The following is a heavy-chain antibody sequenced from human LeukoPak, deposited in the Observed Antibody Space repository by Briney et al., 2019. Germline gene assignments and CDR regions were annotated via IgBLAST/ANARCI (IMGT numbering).Heavy chain of an antibody. J-gene: IGHJ4*02. CDR2: IKQDGSEK. CDR1: GFTFNSYW. D-gene: IGHD6-13*01. Sequence: GGSLRLSCAASGFTFNSYWMSWVRQAPGKGLEWVANIKQDGSEKNYVDSVKGRFTISRDNAKNSMSLQMNSLRAEDTAVYYCTREGILAGVDYWGQGTLVTVSS. CDR3: TREGILAGVDY. V-gene: IGHV3-7*01.